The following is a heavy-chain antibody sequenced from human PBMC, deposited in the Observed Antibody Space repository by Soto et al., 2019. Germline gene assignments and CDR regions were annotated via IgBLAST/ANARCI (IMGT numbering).Heavy chain of an antibody. CDR1: GYTFTSDG. V-gene: IGHV1-18*04. J-gene: IGHJ6*02. D-gene: IGHD2-21*01. Sequence: QVQLVQSGAEVKKPGASVKVSCKASGYTFTSDGVSWVRQAPGQGLEWMGWISGYNGNTNYAQRFRDRVTLTTDASTSTAYLELRSMRSEVSAVYYCARDADCGGAPGCRAMDVWGQGTTITVSS. CDR2: ISGYNGNT. CDR3: ARDADCGGAPGCRAMDV.